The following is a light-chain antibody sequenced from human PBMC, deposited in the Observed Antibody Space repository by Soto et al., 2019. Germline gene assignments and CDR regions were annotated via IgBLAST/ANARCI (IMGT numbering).Light chain of an antibody. CDR3: QQYDSYST. V-gene: IGKV1-5*01. CDR2: DAS. CDR1: QSISPW. J-gene: IGKJ1*01. Sequence: DIQMTQSPSTLSASVGDRVTITCRASQSISPWLAWYQQKPGKAPKLLIFDASNLESGVPSRFSGSGFGTEFTLTISSLQPDDSATYYCQQYDSYSTFGQGAKVDNK.